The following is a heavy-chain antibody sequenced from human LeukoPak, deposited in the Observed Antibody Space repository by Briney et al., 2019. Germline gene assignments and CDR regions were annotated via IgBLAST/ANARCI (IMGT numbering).Heavy chain of an antibody. Sequence: HPGGSLRLSCAASGFTFSSYAMAWVRHATGKALEWVAAIRSSGDHSYCADSVKGRFTISRDNSKNTLYLQVNSLRAEDTAVYYCAHEAGQLSGSYAHRSYFDYWGQGTLVTVSS. V-gene: IGHV3-23*01. CDR2: IRSSGDHS. D-gene: IGHD2-2*01. CDR1: GFTFSSYA. CDR3: AHEAGQLSGSYAHRSYFDY. J-gene: IGHJ4*02.